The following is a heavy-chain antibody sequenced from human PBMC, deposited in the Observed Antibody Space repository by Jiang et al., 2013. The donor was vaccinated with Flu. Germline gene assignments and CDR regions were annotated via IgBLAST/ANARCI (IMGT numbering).Heavy chain of an antibody. CDR1: GYTFTSYA. CDR2: INAGNGNT. D-gene: IGHD2-21*02. V-gene: IGHV1-3*01. Sequence: SGAEVKKPGASVKVSCKASGYTFTSYAMHWVRQAPGQRLEWMGWINAGNGNTKYSQKFQGRVTITRDTSASTAYMELSSLRSEDTAVYYCAGGRGGDFDLDAFDIWGQGTMVTVSS. CDR3: AGGRGGDFDLDAFDI. J-gene: IGHJ3*02.